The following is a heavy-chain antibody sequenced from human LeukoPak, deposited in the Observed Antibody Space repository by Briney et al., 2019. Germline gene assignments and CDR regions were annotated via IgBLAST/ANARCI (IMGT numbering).Heavy chain of an antibody. D-gene: IGHD1-26*01. V-gene: IGHV3-23*01. CDR3: AKGPTDSCWEKLHD. CDR1: GFTVTTLA. J-gene: IGHJ4*02. CDR2: IGESDGRT. Sequence: GGSLRLSCAASGFTVTTLAMTWVRQAPGKGLEWVSVIGESDGRTYYADSVKGRFTISRDESKNTLYLQMNSLRAEDTAVYYCAKGPTDSCWEKLHDWGQGTLVTASS.